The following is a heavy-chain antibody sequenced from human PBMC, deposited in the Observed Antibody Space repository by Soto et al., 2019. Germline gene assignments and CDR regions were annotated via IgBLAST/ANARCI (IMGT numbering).Heavy chain of an antibody. V-gene: IGHV1-8*01. CDR2: MKPNSGNT. D-gene: IGHD4-4*01. Sequence: QVQLVQSGAEVKKPGASVNVSCMASGYTFTNYDINWVRQAPGQGLEWMGWMKPNSGNTGYAQKFQGRVTMTRDTSINTAYMELSSLRSEDTAVYYCARTYEDYTDYANWFDPWGQGTLVTVSS. CDR1: GYTFTNYD. J-gene: IGHJ5*02. CDR3: ARTYEDYTDYANWFDP.